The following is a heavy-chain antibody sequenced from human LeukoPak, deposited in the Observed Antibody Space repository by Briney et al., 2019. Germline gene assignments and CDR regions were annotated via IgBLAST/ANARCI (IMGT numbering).Heavy chain of an antibody. CDR2: ISPSGST. D-gene: IGHD3-10*01. CDR3: ARVNGSGSFLDY. CDR1: GGSFSTYY. Sequence: SDTLSLTCTVSGGSFSTYYWSWLRQPAGKGLEWIGHISPSGSTNYGPSLKSRVSISADKSKNQFFLRLTSVTAADTAVYYCARVNGSGSFLDYWGQGTLIPVSS. V-gene: IGHV4-4*07. J-gene: IGHJ4*02.